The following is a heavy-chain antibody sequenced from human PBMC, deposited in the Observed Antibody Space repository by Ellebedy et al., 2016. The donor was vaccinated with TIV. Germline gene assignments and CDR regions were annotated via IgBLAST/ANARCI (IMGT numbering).Heavy chain of an antibody. CDR3: ARDSQSAWFGRPRHYFDH. V-gene: IGHV4-59*01. CDR1: GDSISTYY. J-gene: IGHJ4*02. D-gene: IGHD3-10*01. Sequence: MPSETLSLTCTVSGDSISTYYWSWIRQPPGKGLEWIGYIYHTGSTTYNPSFKSRVTISVDVSTNHFSLRLTSVTAAYTAVYDCARDSQSAWFGRPRHYFDHWGQGALVTVS. CDR2: IYHTGST.